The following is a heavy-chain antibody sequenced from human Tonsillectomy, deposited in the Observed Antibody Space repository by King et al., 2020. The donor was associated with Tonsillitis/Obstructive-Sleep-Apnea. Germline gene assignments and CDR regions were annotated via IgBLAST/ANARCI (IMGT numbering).Heavy chain of an antibody. Sequence: VQLVESGGGLEQPGGSLRLSCVASVFTFSSYAMSWFRKAPGMGWEWVSGMSGIGGSTYYSDSVKGRFTISRDKSKNTLYLQMNSLRAEDTAVYYCAKLGNLEWLGYYYYMDVWGKGTTVTVSS. J-gene: IGHJ6*03. V-gene: IGHV3-23*04. CDR2: MSGIGGST. CDR3: AKLGNLEWLGYYYYMDV. CDR1: VFTFSSYA. D-gene: IGHD3-3*01.